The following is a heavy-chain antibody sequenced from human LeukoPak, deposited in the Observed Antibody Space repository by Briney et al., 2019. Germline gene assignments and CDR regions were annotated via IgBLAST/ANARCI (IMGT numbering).Heavy chain of an antibody. J-gene: IGHJ5*02. CDR1: GDSISSGDYS. V-gene: IGHV4-30-2*01. Sequence: SETLSLTCAVSGDSISSGDYSWSWIRQPSGKGLEWIGYIFHSGSSYYNPSLKSRVTISVEKSTNQFSLRLTSVTAADTAVYYCARELWFVNAPGSWFDPWGQGTLVTVSS. CDR2: IFHSGSS. CDR3: ARELWFVNAPGSWFDP. D-gene: IGHD3-10*01.